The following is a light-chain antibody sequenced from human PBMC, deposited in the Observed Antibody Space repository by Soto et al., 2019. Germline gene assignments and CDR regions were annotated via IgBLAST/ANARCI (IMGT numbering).Light chain of an antibody. CDR2: DVS. CDR3: CSYAGSYTYV. CDR1: SSDVGVYNY. Sequence: QSALTQPRSVSGSPGQSVTISCTGTSSDVGVYNYVSWYQHHPGRAPKLIIYDVSQRPSGVPDRFSGSKSGNTASRTISGLQAENESDYYCCSYAGSYTYVFGTGTKLTAL. V-gene: IGLV2-11*01. J-gene: IGLJ1*01.